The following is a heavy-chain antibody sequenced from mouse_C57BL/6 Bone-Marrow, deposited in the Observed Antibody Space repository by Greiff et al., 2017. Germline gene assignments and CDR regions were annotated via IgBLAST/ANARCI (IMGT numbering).Heavy chain of an antibody. D-gene: IGHD2-3*01. CDR3: ARSRDGYSHWYFDV. CDR2: IYPSDSET. CDR1: GYTFTSYW. V-gene: IGHV1-61*01. J-gene: IGHJ1*03. Sequence: QVQLKQPGAELVRPGSSVKLSCKASGYTFTSYWLDWVKQRPGQGLEWIGNIYPSDSETHYNQKFKDKATLTVDKSSSTAYMQLSSLTSEDSAVXYCARSRDGYSHWYFDVWGTGTTVTVSS.